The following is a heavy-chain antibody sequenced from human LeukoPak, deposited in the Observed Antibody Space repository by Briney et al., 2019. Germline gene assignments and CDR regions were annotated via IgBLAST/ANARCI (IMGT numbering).Heavy chain of an antibody. CDR1: GFTFSSDW. Sequence: GGSLRLSCAASGFTFSSDWMHWVRQAPGKGLVWVSRIQSDGSTTAYADSVKGRFTISRDNAKSTLYLQMNSLRAEHTAVYYCARDGYYYNKTGYYAFDIWGQGTMVTVSS. CDR3: ARDGYYYNKTGYYAFDI. J-gene: IGHJ3*02. D-gene: IGHD3-22*01. CDR2: IQSDGSTT. V-gene: IGHV3-74*01.